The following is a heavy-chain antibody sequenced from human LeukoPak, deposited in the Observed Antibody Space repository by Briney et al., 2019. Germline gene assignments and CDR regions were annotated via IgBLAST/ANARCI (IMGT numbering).Heavy chain of an antibody. V-gene: IGHV3-30*18. Sequence: GSLRLSCAASGFTFSSYGMHWVRQAPGKGLEWVAVISYDGSNKYYAGSVKGRFTISRDNSKNTLYLQMNSLRAEDTAVYYCAKDRGYYDSSGYWEVWGQGTLVTVSS. D-gene: IGHD3-22*01. CDR3: AKDRGYYDSSGYWEV. CDR2: ISYDGSNK. J-gene: IGHJ4*02. CDR1: GFTFSSYG.